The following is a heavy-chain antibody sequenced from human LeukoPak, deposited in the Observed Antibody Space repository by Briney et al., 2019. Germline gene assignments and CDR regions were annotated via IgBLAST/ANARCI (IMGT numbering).Heavy chain of an antibody. J-gene: IGHJ5*02. CDR2: IRYEGSSK. D-gene: IGHD3-10*01. V-gene: IGHV3-30*02. CDR1: GFTFSNYG. CDR3: AKDLLRDRWFGES. Sequence: GGSLRLSCAASGFTFSNYGMHWVRQAPDKGLEWVAFIRYEGSSKYYADSVKGRFTISRDNSKKNLYLQMDSLRPEDTAVYYCAKDLLRDRWFGESWGQGTLVTVSS.